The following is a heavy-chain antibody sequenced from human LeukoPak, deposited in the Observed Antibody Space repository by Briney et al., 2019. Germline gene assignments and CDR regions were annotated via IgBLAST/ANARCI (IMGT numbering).Heavy chain of an antibody. V-gene: IGHV4-59*01. D-gene: IGHD2-15*01. CDR3: ATLPRWYQPDSY. Sequence: SETLSLTCTVSGGSISSYYWSWIRQPPGKGLEWIGYIYYSGSTNYNPSLKSRVTISVDTSKNQFSLKLSSVTAADTAVYYCATLPRWYQPDSYWGQGTLVTVSS. CDR2: IYYSGST. CDR1: GGSISSYY. J-gene: IGHJ4*02.